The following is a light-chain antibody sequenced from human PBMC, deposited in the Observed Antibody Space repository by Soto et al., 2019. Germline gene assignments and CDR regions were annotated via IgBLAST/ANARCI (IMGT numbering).Light chain of an antibody. CDR1: SGSIASNY. CDR3: QSYDSSNQV. Sequence: NFILTQPHSVSESPGRTVTISCTRSSGSIASNYVQWYHQRPGNAPTTVIYEDNQRPSGVPDRFSGSIDSSSNSASLTISGLETEDEADYYCQSYDSSNQVFGTGTKLTVL. V-gene: IGLV6-57*04. CDR2: EDN. J-gene: IGLJ1*01.